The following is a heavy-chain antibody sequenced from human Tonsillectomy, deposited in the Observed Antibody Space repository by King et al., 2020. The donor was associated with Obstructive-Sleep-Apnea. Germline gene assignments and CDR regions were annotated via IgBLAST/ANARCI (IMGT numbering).Heavy chain of an antibody. CDR3: AKAYPYYDFWSGYPPQGDV. V-gene: IGHV3-23*04. CDR1: GFTFSSYA. CDR2: ISGSGGST. D-gene: IGHD3-3*01. J-gene: IGHJ6*02. Sequence: VQLVESGGGLVQPGGSLRLSCAASGFTFSSYAMSWVRQAPGKGLEWVSAISGSGGSTYYADSVKGRFTISRDNSKNTLYLQMNSLRAGDTAVYYCAKAYPYYDFWSGYPPQGDVWGQGTTVTVSS.